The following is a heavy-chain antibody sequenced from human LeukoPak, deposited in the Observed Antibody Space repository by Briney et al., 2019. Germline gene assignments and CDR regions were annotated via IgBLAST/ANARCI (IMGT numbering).Heavy chain of an antibody. V-gene: IGHV4-30-2*01. Sequence: SETLSLTCTVSGGSISSGGYWSWIRQPPGKGLEWIGYIYHSGSTYYNPSLKSRVTISVDRSKNQFSLKLSSVTAADTAVYYCARGGEMATITGWFDPWGQGTLVTVSS. CDR2: IYHSGST. CDR1: GGSISSGGY. CDR3: ARGGEMATITGWFDP. J-gene: IGHJ5*02. D-gene: IGHD5-24*01.